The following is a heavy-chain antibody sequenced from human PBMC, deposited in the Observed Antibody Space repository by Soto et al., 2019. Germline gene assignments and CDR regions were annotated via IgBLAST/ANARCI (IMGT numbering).Heavy chain of an antibody. CDR2: IIPIFGTA. CDR3: ARDQGAVAGTWVPYYYYGMDV. J-gene: IGHJ6*02. V-gene: IGHV1-69*01. D-gene: IGHD6-19*01. CDR1: GGTFSSYA. Sequence: VQLVQSGAEVKKPGSSVKVSCKASGGTFSSYAISWVRQAPGQGLEWMGGIIPIFGTANYAQKFQGRVTITADESTSTAYMELSSLRSEDTAVYYCARDQGAVAGTWVPYYYYGMDVWGQGTTVTVSS.